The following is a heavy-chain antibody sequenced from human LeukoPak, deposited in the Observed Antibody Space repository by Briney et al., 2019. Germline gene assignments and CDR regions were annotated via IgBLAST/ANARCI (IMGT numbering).Heavy chain of an antibody. CDR3: TTPTPYSSGWYSDY. Sequence: PGGSLRLSCAASGFTFSNAWMSWVRQAPGKGLEWVGRIKSKTDGGTTDYAAPVKGRFTISRDDSKNTLYLQMNSLKTEDTAVYHCTTPTPYSSGWYSDYWGQGTLVTVSS. J-gene: IGHJ4*02. V-gene: IGHV3-15*01. CDR1: GFTFSNAW. D-gene: IGHD6-19*01. CDR2: IKSKTDGGTT.